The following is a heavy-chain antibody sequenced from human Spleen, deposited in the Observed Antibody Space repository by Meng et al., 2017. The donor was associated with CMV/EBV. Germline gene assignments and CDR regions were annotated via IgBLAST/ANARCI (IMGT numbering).Heavy chain of an antibody. D-gene: IGHD4-17*01. Sequence: VQLVQSGPEVKKLGASVKVSCKASGYTFTSYAISWVRQAPGQGLEWMGWISAYNGNTLYAQKVQGRVTMTTDTSTSRAYMELRSLRSDDSAIYYCARAGAAVTTNFDFWGQGTLVTVSS. CDR1: GYTFTSYA. J-gene: IGHJ4*02. CDR2: ISAYNGNT. CDR3: ARAGAAVTTNFDF. V-gene: IGHV1-18*01.